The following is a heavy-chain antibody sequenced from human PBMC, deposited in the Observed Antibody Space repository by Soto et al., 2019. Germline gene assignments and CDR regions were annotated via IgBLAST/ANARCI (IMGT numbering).Heavy chain of an antibody. CDR3: AKVEGQHLIDY. V-gene: IGHV3-30*18. J-gene: IGHJ4*02. CDR1: GFTFRSYG. D-gene: IGHD3-3*01. Sequence: QVQLVESGGGVVQPGRSLRLSCAASGFTFRSYGMHWVRQATGKGLEWVAVISYDGSNKYYADSVKGRFTISRDNSKNTLYLQMNSLRAEDTAVYYCAKVEGQHLIDYWGQGTLVTVSS. CDR2: ISYDGSNK.